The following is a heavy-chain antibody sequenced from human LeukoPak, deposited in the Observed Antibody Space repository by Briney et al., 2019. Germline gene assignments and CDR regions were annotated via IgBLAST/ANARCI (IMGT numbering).Heavy chain of an antibody. D-gene: IGHD1-1*01. CDR2: VYYTGST. CDR3: VTHAAPNDLLVDY. CDR1: GGSLRSSSYY. J-gene: IGHJ4*02. V-gene: IGHV4-39*01. Sequence: SETLSLTCTVSGGSLRSSSYYGAWIRQPPGKGLEWIGSVYYTGSTYYRPSLTGRLTISVDASKNQFSLRLNSVTAADMAVYYCVTHAAPNDLLVDYWGQGSLVTVSS.